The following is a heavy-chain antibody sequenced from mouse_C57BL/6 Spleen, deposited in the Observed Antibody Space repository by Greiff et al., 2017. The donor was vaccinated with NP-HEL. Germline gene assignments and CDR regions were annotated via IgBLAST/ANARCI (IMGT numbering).Heavy chain of an antibody. J-gene: IGHJ4*01. CDR2: ISSGSSTI. CDR1: GFTFSDYG. V-gene: IGHV5-17*01. Sequence: EVHLVESGGGLVKPGGSLKLSCAASGFTFSDYGMHWVRQAPEKGLEWVAYISSGSSTIYYADTVKGRFTISRDNAKNTLFLQMTSLRSEDTAMYYCARGYYGSSSLYAMDYWGQGTSVTVSS. CDR3: ARGYYGSSSLYAMDY. D-gene: IGHD1-1*01.